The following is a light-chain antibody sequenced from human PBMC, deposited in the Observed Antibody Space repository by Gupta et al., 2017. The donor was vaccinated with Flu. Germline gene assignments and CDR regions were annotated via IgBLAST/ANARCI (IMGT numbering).Light chain of an antibody. Sequence: QSVLTQPPSASGTPGQRVTISCSGSRSNIGDNTVTWYQHVPGAAPRLLIYLNNQRPSGVSDRFSGSKSGTSASLAISGLQSEDEAEYCCAAWDDSLNGPVFGGGTKLTAL. CDR2: LNN. CDR1: RSNIGDNT. CDR3: AAWDDSLNGPV. V-gene: IGLV1-44*01. J-gene: IGLJ2*01.